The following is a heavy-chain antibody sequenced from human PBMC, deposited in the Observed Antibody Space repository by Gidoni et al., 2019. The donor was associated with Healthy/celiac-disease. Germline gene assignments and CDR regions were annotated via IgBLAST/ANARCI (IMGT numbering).Heavy chain of an antibody. D-gene: IGHD6-13*01. CDR2: SSAYNGNT. Sequence: QVQLVLSGAEVKKPGASVKVSCKASGYTFTSYGISWGRQAPGQGLEWMGWSSAYNGNTNYAQKLQGRVTMTTDTSTSTAYMELRSLRADDTAVYYCARVHPYSSSKRPDYYYYGMDVWGQGTTVTVSS. CDR3: ARVHPYSSSKRPDYYYYGMDV. CDR1: GYTFTSYG. V-gene: IGHV1-18*01. J-gene: IGHJ6*02.